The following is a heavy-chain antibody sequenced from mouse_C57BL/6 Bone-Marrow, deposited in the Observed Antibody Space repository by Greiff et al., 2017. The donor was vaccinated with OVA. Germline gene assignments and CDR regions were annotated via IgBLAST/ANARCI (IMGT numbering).Heavy chain of an antibody. CDR1: GYTFTNYW. CDR3: ARGGGSSYWYFDV. Sequence: QVQLKQSGAELVRPGTSVKMSCKASGYTFTNYWIGWAKQRPGHGLEWIGDIYPGGGYTNYNEKFKGKATLTADKSSSTAYMQFSSLTSEDSAIYYCARGGGSSYWYFDVWGTGTTVTVSS. V-gene: IGHV1-63*01. CDR2: IYPGGGYT. J-gene: IGHJ1*03. D-gene: IGHD1-1*01.